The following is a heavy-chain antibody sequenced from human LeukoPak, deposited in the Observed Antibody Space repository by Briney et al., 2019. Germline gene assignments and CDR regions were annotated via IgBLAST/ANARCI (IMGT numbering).Heavy chain of an antibody. V-gene: IGHV3-11*04. CDR2: ISSSGSTI. D-gene: IGHD6-19*01. CDR3: AREIVSAVAGNFDY. CDR1: GFTFSDYY. Sequence: GGSLRLSCAASGFTFSDYYMSWIRQAPGKGLEWVSYISSSGSTIYYADSVKGRFTISRDNAKNSLYLEMNSLRAEDTAVYYCAREIVSAVAGNFDYWGQGILVTVSS. J-gene: IGHJ4*02.